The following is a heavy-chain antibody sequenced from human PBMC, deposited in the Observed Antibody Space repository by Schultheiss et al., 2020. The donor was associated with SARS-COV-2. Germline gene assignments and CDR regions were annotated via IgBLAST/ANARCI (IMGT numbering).Heavy chain of an antibody. CDR3: AGGRLTTSDY. J-gene: IGHJ4*02. CDR2: ISYDGSNK. D-gene: IGHD2-2*01. Sequence: GGSLRLSCTASGFTFGDYAMSWVRQAPGKGLEWVAVISYDGSNKYYADSVRGRFTISRDNSKNTLYLQMNSLRAEDTAVYYCAGGRLTTSDYWGQGTLVTVSS. V-gene: IGHV3-30*04. CDR1: GFTFGDYA.